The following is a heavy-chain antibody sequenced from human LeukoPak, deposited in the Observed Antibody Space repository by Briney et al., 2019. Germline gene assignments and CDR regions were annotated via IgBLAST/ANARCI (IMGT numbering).Heavy chain of an antibody. D-gene: IGHD2-15*01. CDR2: ISTDGYTT. Sequence: GGSLRLSCAASGPAFSAYKMHWVRQAPRKGLVWVSRISTDGYTTDYADFVQGRFTASRDNTKNTWSLEMNSLRAEDTAVYYCVVGGSPGYWGQGTLVTVSS. CDR3: VVGGSPGY. V-gene: IGHV3-74*01. J-gene: IGHJ4*02. CDR1: GPAFSAYK.